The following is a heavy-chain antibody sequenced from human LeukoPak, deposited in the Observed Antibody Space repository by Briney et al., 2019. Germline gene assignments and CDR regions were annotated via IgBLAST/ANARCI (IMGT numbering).Heavy chain of an antibody. D-gene: IGHD4-23*01. V-gene: IGHV4-59*01. CDR1: GGSISSYY. CDR2: IYYSGST. CDR3: ARGVTTVVTVPSYYYYYYMDV. J-gene: IGHJ6*03. Sequence: SETLSLTCTVSGGSISSYYWSWIRQPPGKGLEWIGYIYYSGSTNYNPSLKSRVTISVDTSKNQFSLKLSSVTAADTAVYYCARGVTTVVTVPSYYYYYYMDVWGKGTTVTISS.